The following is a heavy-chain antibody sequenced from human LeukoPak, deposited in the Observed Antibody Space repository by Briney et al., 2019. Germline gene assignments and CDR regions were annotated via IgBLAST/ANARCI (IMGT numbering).Heavy chain of an antibody. CDR3: ARGRSSRRFDY. D-gene: IGHD6-13*01. CDR1: GGSFSGYY. CDR2: IDHSGST. V-gene: IGHV4-34*01. Sequence: NPSETLSLTCAVYGGSFSGYYWSWIRQPPGKGLEWIGEIDHSGSTNYNPSLKSRATISVDTSKNQFSLKLSSVTAADTAVYYCARGRSSRRFDYWGQGTLVSVSS. J-gene: IGHJ4*02.